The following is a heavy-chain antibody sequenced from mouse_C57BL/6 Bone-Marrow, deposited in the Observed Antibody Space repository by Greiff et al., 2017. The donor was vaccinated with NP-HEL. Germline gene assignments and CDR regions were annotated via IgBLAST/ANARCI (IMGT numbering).Heavy chain of an antibody. CDR3: ALARRFAY. V-gene: IGHV5-17*01. CDR1: GFTFSDYG. CDR2: ISSGSSTI. Sequence: DVKLVESGGGLVKPGGSLKLSCAASGFTFSDYGMHWVRQAPEKGLEWVAYISSGSSTIYYADTVKGRFTISRDNAKNTLFLQMTSLRSEDTAMYYCALARRFAYWGQGTLVTVSA. J-gene: IGHJ3*01.